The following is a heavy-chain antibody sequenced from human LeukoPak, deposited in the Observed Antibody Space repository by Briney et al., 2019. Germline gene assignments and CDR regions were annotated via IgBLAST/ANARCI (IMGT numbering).Heavy chain of an antibody. D-gene: IGHD3-22*01. CDR1: GGSISSSSYY. CDR3: ARGDYYDSSPLGY. V-gene: IGHV4-39*07. CDR2: INHSGST. J-gene: IGHJ4*02. Sequence: SETLSLTCTVSGGSISSSSYYWGWIRQPPGKRLEWIGEINHSGSTNYNPSLKSRVTISVDTSKNQFSLKLSSVTAADTAVYYCARGDYYDSSPLGYWGQGTLVTVSS.